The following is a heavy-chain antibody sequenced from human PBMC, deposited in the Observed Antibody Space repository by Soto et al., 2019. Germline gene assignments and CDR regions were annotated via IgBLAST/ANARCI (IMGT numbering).Heavy chain of an antibody. V-gene: IGHV4-59*08. CDR2: IKYNGDS. Sequence: QVQLQESGPGLVKPSETLSLTCTVSGGSITNYYCSWFRQPPGKGLEWIGYIKYNGDSAYNLSLTPRVTMSRDTSKTQFSLMLESVTATDTAVYYCARHGFGSLHGLVDVWGQGTTVIVSS. J-gene: IGHJ6*02. D-gene: IGHD3-10*01. CDR3: ARHGFGSLHGLVDV. CDR1: GGSITNYY.